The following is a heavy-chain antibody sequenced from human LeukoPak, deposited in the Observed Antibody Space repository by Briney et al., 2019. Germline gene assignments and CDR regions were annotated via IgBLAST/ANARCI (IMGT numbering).Heavy chain of an antibody. V-gene: IGHV5-51*01. Sequence: GESLKISCKGSGYSFTSYWIGWVRQMPGKGLEWMGIIYPGDSDTRYSPSFQSQVTISADKSISTAYLQWSSLKASDTAMYYCARRYYYGSGSYYNSYYFDYWGQGTLVTVSS. CDR1: GYSFTSYW. D-gene: IGHD3-10*01. CDR3: ARRYYYGSGSYYNSYYFDY. J-gene: IGHJ4*02. CDR2: IYPGDSDT.